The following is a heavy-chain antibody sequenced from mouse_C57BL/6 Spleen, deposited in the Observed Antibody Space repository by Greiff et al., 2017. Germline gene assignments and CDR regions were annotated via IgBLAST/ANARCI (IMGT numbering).Heavy chain of an antibody. CDR2: ISSGGSYT. Sequence: EVKLMESGGDLVKPGGSLKLSCAASGFTFSSYGMSWVRQTPDKRLEWVATISSGGSYTSYPDSVKGRFTISRDNAKNTLYLQMSSLKSEDTAMYYCARHMSTKLRDFDVWGTGTTVTVSS. V-gene: IGHV5-6*01. CDR3: ARHMSTKLRDFDV. J-gene: IGHJ1*03. D-gene: IGHD5-1*01. CDR1: GFTFSSYG.